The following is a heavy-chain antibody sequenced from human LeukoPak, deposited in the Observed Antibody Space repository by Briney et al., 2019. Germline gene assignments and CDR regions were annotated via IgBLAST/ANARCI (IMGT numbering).Heavy chain of an antibody. V-gene: IGHV3-23*01. D-gene: IGHD6-13*01. Sequence: GGSLRLSCVDSGFTSSNYAMSWVRQAPGGGLEWVAAISGNGGTTYYADSVKGRSTISRDNSKNTLYLQMNSLRAEDTAVFYCAKATTISAAGSHFVYWGQGTLVTVSS. CDR1: GFTSSNYA. CDR2: ISGNGGTT. J-gene: IGHJ4*02. CDR3: AKATTISAAGSHFVY.